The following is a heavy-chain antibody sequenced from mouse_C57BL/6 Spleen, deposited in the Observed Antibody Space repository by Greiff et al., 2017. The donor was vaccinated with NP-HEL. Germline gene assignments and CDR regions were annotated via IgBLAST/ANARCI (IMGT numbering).Heavy chain of an antibody. CDR3: ASHTHYYAMDY. Sequence: EVHLVESGGGLVKPGGSLKLSCAASGFTFSSYAMSWVRQTPEKRLEWVATISDGGSYTYYPDNVKGRFTISRDNAKNNLYLQMSHLKSEDTAMYYCASHTHYYAMDYWGQGTSVTVSS. J-gene: IGHJ4*01. V-gene: IGHV5-4*01. CDR2: ISDGGSYT. CDR1: GFTFSSYA.